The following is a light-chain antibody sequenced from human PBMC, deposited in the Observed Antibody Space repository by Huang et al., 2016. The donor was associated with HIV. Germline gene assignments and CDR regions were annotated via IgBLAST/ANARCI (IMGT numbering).Light chain of an antibody. CDR3: QQTYTNPIT. Sequence: DIQMTQSPSSLSASVGDRVTITCRASQSISLHLNWYQVKPGKAPKLLIYAATTLQSGVPSRFSASGSGTDFTLTVSSLQSEDFVTYFCQQTYTNPITFGQGTRLEI. J-gene: IGKJ5*01. CDR2: AAT. CDR1: QSISLH. V-gene: IGKV1-39*01.